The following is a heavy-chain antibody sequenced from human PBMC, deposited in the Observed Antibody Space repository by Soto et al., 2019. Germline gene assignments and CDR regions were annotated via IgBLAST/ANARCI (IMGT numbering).Heavy chain of an antibody. D-gene: IGHD1-26*01. Sequence: PSETLSLTCTVSDGSISSYYWSWIRQPPGKGLEWIGYTYGTGTTNYSPSLTNRVTISVDMSKNQFSLRLSSVTAADTAVYYCAGFSSGTYLFDLWGQGTPVTVSS. J-gene: IGHJ5*02. CDR3: AGFSSGTYLFDL. CDR1: DGSISSYY. V-gene: IGHV4-59*01. CDR2: TYGTGTT.